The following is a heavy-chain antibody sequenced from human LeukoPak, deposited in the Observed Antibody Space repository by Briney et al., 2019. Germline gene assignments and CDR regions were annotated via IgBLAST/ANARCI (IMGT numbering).Heavy chain of an antibody. CDR2: INPNSGGT. D-gene: IGHD5-18*01. J-gene: IGHJ3*02. CDR3: ARDGKDWIQLWFWFAFDI. V-gene: IGHV1-2*02. CDR1: GYNFTGNY. Sequence: ASVKVSFKASGYNFTGNYIHWVRQAPRQGLEWMGWINPNSGGTHYAQKFQGRVTMTRDTSISTASMELNRLRSDDTAVYYCARDGKDWIQLWFWFAFDIWGQGTMVTVSS.